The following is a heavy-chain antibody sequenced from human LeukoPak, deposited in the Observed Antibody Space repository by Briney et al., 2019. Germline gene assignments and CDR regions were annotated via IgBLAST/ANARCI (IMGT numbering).Heavy chain of an antibody. J-gene: IGHJ3*02. CDR2: SYYSGRT. CDR1: GGSISSSSYY. V-gene: IGHV4-39*01. D-gene: IGHD3-3*01. CDR3: ARTSYDSSACFDI. Sequence: SETLSLTCTVSGGSISSSSYYWGWIRQPPGKGLEWIGSSYYSGRTYYNPSLKSRVTISVDTSKQQFSLKLSSVTAADTAVYYCARTSYDSSACFDIWGQGTMVTVSS.